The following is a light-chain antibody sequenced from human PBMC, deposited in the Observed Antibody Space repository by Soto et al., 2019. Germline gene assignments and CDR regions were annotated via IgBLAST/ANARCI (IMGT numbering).Light chain of an antibody. V-gene: IGKV1-5*03. Sequence: DIQVTQSPSTLSASVGDRVTITCRASQPVGDSLAWFQQTPGKAPRLLIYKASTLQGGVPSRFNGSGSGTEFTLSISSLRPDDFWTYYCQQYNEYSRTFGQGTKVEI. CDR1: QPVGDS. J-gene: IGKJ1*01. CDR3: QQYNEYSRT. CDR2: KAS.